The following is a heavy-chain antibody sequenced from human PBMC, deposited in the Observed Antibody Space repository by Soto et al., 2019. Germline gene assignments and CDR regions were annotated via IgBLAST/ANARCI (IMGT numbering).Heavy chain of an antibody. CDR1: GFTFDDYP. J-gene: IGHJ5*02. Sequence: EVQLVESGGGLVQPGRSLRVSCAASGFTFDDYPMHWVRQAPGKGLEWVSGISWNSGGIGYADSVKGRFTISRDNAKNSLYLQMNSLRPEDTALYYCAKDSQSSGRNWFDPWGQGTLVTVSS. CDR2: ISWNSGGI. V-gene: IGHV3-9*01. D-gene: IGHD2-15*01. CDR3: AKDSQSSGRNWFDP.